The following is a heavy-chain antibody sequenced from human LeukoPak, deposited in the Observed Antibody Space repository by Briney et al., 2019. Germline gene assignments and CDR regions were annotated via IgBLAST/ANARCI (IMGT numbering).Heavy chain of an antibody. V-gene: IGHV3-53*01. Sequence: PGGSLRLSCAASGFTVSTYYMSWVRQAPGKGLEWVSIIYSGGSTYYADSVKGRFTISRDNSKNTLYLQMNSLRAEDTAVYYCAREYGSGSYYYDYWGQGTRVTVSS. D-gene: IGHD3-10*01. J-gene: IGHJ4*02. CDR1: GFTVSTYY. CDR2: IYSGGST. CDR3: AREYGSGSYYYDY.